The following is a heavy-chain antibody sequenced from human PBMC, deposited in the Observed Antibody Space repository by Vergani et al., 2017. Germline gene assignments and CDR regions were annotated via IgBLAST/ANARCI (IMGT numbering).Heavy chain of an antibody. CDR2: IYTSGST. Sequence: QVQLQESGPGLVKPSQTLSLTCTVSGGSISSGSYYWSWIRQPAGKGLEWIGRIYTSGSTNYNPSLTSRVTISVDTSKNQFSLKLSSVTAADTAVYYCARDQCTSAVCHRGYYYGMDVWGQGTTVTVSS. D-gene: IGHD2-8*01. CDR1: GGSISSGSYY. CDR3: ARDQCTSAVCHRGYYYGMDV. J-gene: IGHJ6*02. V-gene: IGHV4-61*02.